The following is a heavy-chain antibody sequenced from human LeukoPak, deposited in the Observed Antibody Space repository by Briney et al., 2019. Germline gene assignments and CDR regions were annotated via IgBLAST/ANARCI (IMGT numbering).Heavy chain of an antibody. J-gene: IGHJ5*02. D-gene: IGHD3-10*01. CDR1: GYTFTSYD. Sequence: ASVKVSCKASGYTFTSYDINWVRQATGQGLEWMGWMNPNSGNTGYAQKFQGRVTMTRNTSISTAYMELSSLRSEDTAVYYCARGAVVLLWFGESNNWFDPWGQGTWSPSPQ. CDR3: ARGAVVLLWFGESNNWFDP. CDR2: MNPNSGNT. V-gene: IGHV1-8*01.